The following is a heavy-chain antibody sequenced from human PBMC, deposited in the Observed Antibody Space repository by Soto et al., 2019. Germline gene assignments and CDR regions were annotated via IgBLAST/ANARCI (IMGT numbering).Heavy chain of an antibody. V-gene: IGHV3-64D*06. CDR1: GFTFSSYA. CDR3: VKAHGYDFDY. Sequence: GGSLRLSCSASGFTFSSYAMHWVRRAPGKGLEYVSAITSNGGTKDYADSVKGRFTISRDNSNNTLYFQMSSLRAEDTAVYYCVKAHGYDFDYWGQGTLVTVSS. J-gene: IGHJ4*02. D-gene: IGHD5-12*01. CDR2: ITSNGGTK.